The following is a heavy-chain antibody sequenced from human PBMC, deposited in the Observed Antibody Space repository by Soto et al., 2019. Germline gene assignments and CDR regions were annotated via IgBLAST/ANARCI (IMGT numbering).Heavy chain of an antibody. J-gene: IGHJ3*02. V-gene: IGHV1-18*01. CDR1: GYTFTSYV. Sequence: SVKASCKASGYTFTSYVISWVRHAPGQGLEWMGWISAYNGNTNYAQKLQGRVTMTTDTSTGTAYMELRSLRSDDTAVYYCARERGSWSGSMEAFDIWGQGTMVTVS. D-gene: IGHD3-3*01. CDR2: ISAYNGNT. CDR3: ARERGSWSGSMEAFDI.